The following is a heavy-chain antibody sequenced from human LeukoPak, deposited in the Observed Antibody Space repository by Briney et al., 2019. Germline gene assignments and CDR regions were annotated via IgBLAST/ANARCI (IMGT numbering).Heavy chain of an antibody. J-gene: IGHJ4*02. CDR1: GGSMDTYF. Sequence: PSETLSLTCRVSGGSMDTYFWNWVRQSAGKGLEWIGRIHSSGTANYNPSLKTRASMSIDTSKTQFSVTLTSVTAADTAVHYCARRWEYCSSTSCYVDNIAAAGIVDYWGQGTLVTVSS. CDR2: IHSSGTA. CDR3: ARRWEYCSSTSCYVDNIAAAGIVDY. D-gene: IGHD2-2*01. V-gene: IGHV4-4*07.